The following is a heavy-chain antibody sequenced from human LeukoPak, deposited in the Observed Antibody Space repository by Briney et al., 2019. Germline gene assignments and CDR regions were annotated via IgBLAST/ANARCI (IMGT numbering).Heavy chain of an antibody. CDR3: AKDIWFGPSEY. D-gene: IGHD3-10*01. J-gene: IGHJ4*02. V-gene: IGHV3-7*03. Sequence: GGSLRLSCAASGFTFSSYWMSWVRQAPGKGLEWVANIKQDESEKYYVDSVKGRFTISRDNAKNTLYLQMNSLRAEDTAVYYCAKDIWFGPSEYWGQGTLVTVSS. CDR1: GFTFSSYW. CDR2: IKQDESEK.